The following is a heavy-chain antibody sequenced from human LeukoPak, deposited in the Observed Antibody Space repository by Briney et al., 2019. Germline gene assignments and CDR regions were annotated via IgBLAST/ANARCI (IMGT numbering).Heavy chain of an antibody. Sequence: SETLSLTCTVSGGSISSTTYYWGWIRQPPGKGLEWIGSIFYSGGTYYNPSLKSRVTISVDSSKNQFSLNLSSVTAADTAVYYCASSPDSSGYRGYFDYWGQGSPVTVSS. D-gene: IGHD3-22*01. CDR1: GGSISSTTYY. V-gene: IGHV4-39*01. J-gene: IGHJ4*02. CDR3: ASSPDSSGYRGYFDY. CDR2: IFYSGGT.